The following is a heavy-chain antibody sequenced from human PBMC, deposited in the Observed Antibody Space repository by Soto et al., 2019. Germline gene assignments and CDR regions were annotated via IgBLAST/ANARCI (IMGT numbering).Heavy chain of an antibody. J-gene: IGHJ5*02. Sequence: ASVKVSCKASGYTFTSYYMHWVRQAPGQGLEWMGIINPSGGSTSYAQKFQGRVTMTRDTSTSTVHMELSSLRSEDTAVYYCARDWADIYCSSTSCYAIDPWGQGTLVTVSS. V-gene: IGHV1-46*01. D-gene: IGHD2-2*01. CDR1: GYTFTSYY. CDR3: ARDWADIYCSSTSCYAIDP. CDR2: INPSGGST.